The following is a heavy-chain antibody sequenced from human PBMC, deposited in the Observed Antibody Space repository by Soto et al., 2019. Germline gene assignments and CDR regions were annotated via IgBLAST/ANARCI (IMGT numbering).Heavy chain of an antibody. V-gene: IGHV3-48*02. CDR3: VRDRDWAFDI. J-gene: IGHJ3*02. D-gene: IGHD3-9*01. CDR1: GYALRDYS. Sequence: PGGSLRLSCAASGYALRDYSMNWVRQAPGKGLEWVSYTGTRRKYTFYADSVRGRFTISRDDARNSVYLQLNSLRDEDTAVYYCVRDRDWAFDIWGQGTMVTV. CDR2: TGTRRKYT.